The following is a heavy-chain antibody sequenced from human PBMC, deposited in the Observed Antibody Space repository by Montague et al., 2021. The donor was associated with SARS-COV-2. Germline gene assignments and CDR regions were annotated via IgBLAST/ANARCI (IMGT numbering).Heavy chain of an antibody. CDR3: ARVKRGYYYGLGVSAHFDY. V-gene: IGHV4-34*01. D-gene: IGHD3-10*01. J-gene: IGHJ4*02. CDR1: GGPFSGDGSFSGYY. Sequence: SETLSLTCAVYGGPFSGDGSFSGYYWTWIRQTPGTGLEWIGEINHTGSSSYNPSFKSRVIMSVDTSKNQFSLKLSSVTAADTAVYYCARVKRGYYYGLGVSAHFDYWGQGTLVTVSS. CDR2: INHTGSS.